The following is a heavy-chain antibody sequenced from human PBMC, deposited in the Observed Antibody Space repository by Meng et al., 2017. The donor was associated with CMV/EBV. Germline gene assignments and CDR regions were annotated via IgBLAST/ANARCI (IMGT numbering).Heavy chain of an antibody. CDR3: ARGFRDTIFGVVIMYGMDV. J-gene: IGHJ6*02. V-gene: IGHV4-34*01. CDR1: GGSFSGYY. CDR2: INHSGST. Sequence: GSLRLSCAVYGGSFSGYYWSWIRQPPGKGLEWIGEINHSGSTNCNPSLKSRVTISVDTSKNQFSLKLSSVTAADTAVYYCARGFRDTIFGVVIMYGMDVWGQGTTVTVSS. D-gene: IGHD3-3*01.